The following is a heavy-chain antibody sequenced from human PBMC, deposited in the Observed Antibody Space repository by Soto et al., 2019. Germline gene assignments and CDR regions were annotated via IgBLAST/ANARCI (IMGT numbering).Heavy chain of an antibody. D-gene: IGHD3-10*01. V-gene: IGHV4-39*01. J-gene: IGHJ4*02. CDR1: GVSISSSSHY. CDR2: GYQSGNT. CDR3: AGHALQDEFLL. Sequence: QLQLEESGPGLVKPSETLSLTCSVSGVSISSSSHYWGWVRQAPGQGLEWIGSGYQSGNTYYNPSLRNRVAVSVDTSTNQTSLRVKFVTAADTGVYFCAGHALQDEFLLWGQGTPVTVPS.